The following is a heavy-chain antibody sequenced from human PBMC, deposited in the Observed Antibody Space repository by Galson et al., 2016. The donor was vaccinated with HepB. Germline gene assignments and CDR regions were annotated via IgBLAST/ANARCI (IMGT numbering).Heavy chain of an antibody. J-gene: IGHJ6*02. CDR3: ARDRHQYSSGWYVGGMDV. Sequence: SVKVSCKASGYTFTSYGISWVRQAPGQGLEWMGWISAYNGNTNYAQKLQGRVTMTTDTSTSTAYMELRSLRSDDTAVCYCARDRHQYSSGWYVGGMDVWGQGTTVTVSS. D-gene: IGHD6-19*01. CDR1: GYTFTSYG. CDR2: ISAYNGNT. V-gene: IGHV1-18*01.